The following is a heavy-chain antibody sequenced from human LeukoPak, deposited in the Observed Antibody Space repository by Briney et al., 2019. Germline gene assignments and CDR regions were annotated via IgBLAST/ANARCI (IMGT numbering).Heavy chain of an antibody. J-gene: IGHJ4*02. D-gene: IGHD5-12*01. CDR2: IYYSGST. CDR1: GGSISSSSYY. V-gene: IGHV4-39*07. Sequence: PSETLSLTCTVSGGSISSSSYYWGWIRQPPGKGLEWIGSIYYSGSTYYNPSLKSRVTISVDTSKNKFSLKLSSVTAADTAVYYCARYQMLGYSGPHPFDYWGQGTLVTVSS. CDR3: ARYQMLGYSGPHPFDY.